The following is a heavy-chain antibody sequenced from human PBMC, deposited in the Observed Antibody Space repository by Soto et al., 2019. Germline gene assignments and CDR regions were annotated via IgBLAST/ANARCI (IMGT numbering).Heavy chain of an antibody. D-gene: IGHD2-15*01. Sequence: ASVKVSCKASGGTFSSYAISWVRQAPGQGLEWMGGIIPIFGTANYAQKFQGRVTITADESTSTAYMELSSLRSEDTAVYYCAQAALSDYYFDYWGQGTLVTVSS. CDR3: AQAALSDYYFDY. V-gene: IGHV1-69*13. CDR2: IIPIFGTA. CDR1: GGTFSSYA. J-gene: IGHJ4*02.